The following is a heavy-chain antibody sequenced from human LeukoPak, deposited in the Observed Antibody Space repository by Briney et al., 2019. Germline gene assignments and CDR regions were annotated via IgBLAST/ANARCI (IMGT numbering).Heavy chain of an antibody. V-gene: IGHV3-74*01. J-gene: IGHJ4*02. CDR2: IKGDGSAT. CDR3: ATDGQSSGWYGFDY. Sequence: PGGSLRLSCAASGFTFSNSWMHWVRQAPGKGLVWVSAIKGDGSATTYADSVKGRLTISRDNAKNTLYLQINSLRAEDTAVYYCATDGQSSGWYGFDYWGQGTLVTVSS. D-gene: IGHD6-19*01. CDR1: GFTFSNSW.